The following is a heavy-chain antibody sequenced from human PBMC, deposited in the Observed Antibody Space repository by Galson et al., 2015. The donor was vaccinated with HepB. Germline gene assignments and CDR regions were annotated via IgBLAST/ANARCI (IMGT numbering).Heavy chain of an antibody. CDR3: ARDFLLAHRITMVMDY. V-gene: IGHV3-33*08. J-gene: IGHJ4*02. D-gene: IGHD3-10*01. CDR1: GFTFSSYG. Sequence: SLRLSCAASGFTFSSYGMHWVRQAPGKGLEWVAVIWYDGSNKYYADSVKGRFTISRDNSKNTLYLQMNSLRAEDTAVYYCARDFLLAHRITMVMDYWGQGTLVTVSS. CDR2: IWYDGSNK.